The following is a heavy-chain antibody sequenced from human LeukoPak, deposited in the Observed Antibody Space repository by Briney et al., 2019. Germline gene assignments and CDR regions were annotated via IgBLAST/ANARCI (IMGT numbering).Heavy chain of an antibody. CDR2: ISGYNGNT. Sequence: ASVKVSCKASGYTFTTYNINWVRQAPGQGLEWMGWISGYNGNTNYAQKLQGRFTMTTDTSTSTAYMELRSLNSDDTAVYYCARATSDAPLFDYYYYYMDVWGKGTTVTVSS. CDR3: ARATSDAPLFDYYYYYMDV. D-gene: IGHD4-11*01. J-gene: IGHJ6*03. CDR1: GYTFTTYN. V-gene: IGHV1-18*01.